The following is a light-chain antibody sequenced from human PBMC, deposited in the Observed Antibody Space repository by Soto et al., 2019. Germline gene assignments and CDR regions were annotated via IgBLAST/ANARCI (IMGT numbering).Light chain of an antibody. CDR2: EVD. J-gene: IGLJ1*01. V-gene: IGLV2-14*02. CDR1: SSNVGSYNR. Sequence: QSVLTQPASVSGSPGQSITISCTGTSSNVGSYNRVSWYQHHPDKAPKLIIYEVDKRPSGISDRFSGSKSGNTASLTISGLQAEDEADYYCSSYTSSSTLFGTGTKVTVL. CDR3: SSYTSSSTL.